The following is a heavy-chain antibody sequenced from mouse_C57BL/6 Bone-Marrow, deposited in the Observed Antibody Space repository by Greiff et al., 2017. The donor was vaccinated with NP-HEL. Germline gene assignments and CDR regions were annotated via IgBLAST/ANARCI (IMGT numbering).Heavy chain of an antibody. D-gene: IGHD1-1*01. CDR3: ARSVYYYGSSYEDD. Sequence: QVQLQQSGAELVRPGTSVKLSCKASGYAFTNYLIEWVKQRPGQGLEWIGMINPGSGGTNYNEKFKGKTTLTADKSSSTAYMQLSSLTSEDSAVYFCARSVYYYGSSYEDDWGQGTLVTVSA. CDR2: INPGSGGT. J-gene: IGHJ3*01. V-gene: IGHV1-54*01. CDR1: GYAFTNYL.